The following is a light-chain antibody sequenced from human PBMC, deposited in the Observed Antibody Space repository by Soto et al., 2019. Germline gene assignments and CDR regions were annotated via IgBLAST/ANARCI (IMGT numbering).Light chain of an antibody. Sequence: EIVMTQSPATLSVSPGERATLSCRASQSVSSNLAWYQQKPGQAPRLLIYGASTRATAIPARFSGSGSGTECTLTISSLQSEDFAVYYCQQYNNWPLYTFGQGTKLEIK. CDR1: QSVSSN. V-gene: IGKV3-15*01. CDR3: QQYNNWPLYT. J-gene: IGKJ2*01. CDR2: GAS.